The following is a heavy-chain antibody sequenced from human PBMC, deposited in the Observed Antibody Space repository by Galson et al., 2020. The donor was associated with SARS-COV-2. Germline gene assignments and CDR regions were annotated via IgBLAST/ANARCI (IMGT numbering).Heavy chain of an antibody. D-gene: IGHD6-19*01. V-gene: IGHV3-15*07. CDR3: STGYGSDWNF. Sequence: GGSLTLSCAASGFTFTYAWMNWVRQAPGKGLEWVGHVKSKGAGGTTDYAAPVKGRFAISRDDSEKMVYLQMNSLKSEDTAVYFCSTGYGSDWNFWGQGTLVTVSS. CDR2: VKSKGAGGTT. CDR1: GFTFTYAW. J-gene: IGHJ4*02.